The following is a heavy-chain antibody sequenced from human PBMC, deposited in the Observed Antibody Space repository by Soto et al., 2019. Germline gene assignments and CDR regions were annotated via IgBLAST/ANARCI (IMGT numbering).Heavy chain of an antibody. CDR2: IFPGDSDT. V-gene: IGHV5-51*01. CDR3: ARHGALYSSSSYY. J-gene: IGHJ4*02. Sequence: GESLKISCKASGYTFTTYWIGWVRQMPGKGLEWMGYIFPGDSDTRYSPSFQGQVTISADKSITTAYLQWTSLKASDTATYYCARHGALYSSSSYYWGQGTLVTVSS. CDR1: GYTFTTYW. D-gene: IGHD6-6*01.